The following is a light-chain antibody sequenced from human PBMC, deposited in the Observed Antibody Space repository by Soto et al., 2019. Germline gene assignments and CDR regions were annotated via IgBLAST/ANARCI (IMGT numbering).Light chain of an antibody. CDR2: EVT. CDR1: SSDVGGYNY. Sequence: HSVLTQPASVSGSPGQSITLSCTGTSSDVGGYNYVSWYQHHPGKAPKLMIYEVTNRPSGVSDRFSASKSGNTASLTISGLQAEDEADYYCTSYTSNTTLVFGGGTKLTVL. V-gene: IGLV2-14*01. J-gene: IGLJ2*01. CDR3: TSYTSNTTLV.